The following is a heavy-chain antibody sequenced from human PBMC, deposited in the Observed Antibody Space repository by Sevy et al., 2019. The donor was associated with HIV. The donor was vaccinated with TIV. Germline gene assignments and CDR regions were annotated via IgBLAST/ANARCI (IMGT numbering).Heavy chain of an antibody. D-gene: IGHD6-19*01. J-gene: IGHJ5*02. CDR3: VRAEYGHSRGWYSWLDA. Sequence: SEILSLTCTVSTGYINNYYWTWVRQSPGKGLEWVGYIYYRGNTKYNPSLESRVSMSIDTNKEQYSLTLTSVTGADSAIYYHVRAEYGHSRGWYSWLDAWGQGILVTVSS. CDR1: TGYINNYY. V-gene: IGHV4-59*01. CDR2: IYYRGNT.